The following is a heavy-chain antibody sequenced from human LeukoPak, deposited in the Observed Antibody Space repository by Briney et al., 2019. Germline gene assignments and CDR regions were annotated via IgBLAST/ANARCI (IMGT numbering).Heavy chain of an antibody. V-gene: IGHV4-34*01. J-gene: IGHJ4*02. Sequence: SETLSLTCAVYGGSFSGYFWSWIRQPPGKGLEWIAEISHSGSTNYNPSLKSRASTSVDTSRNQFSLELSSVTAADTAVYYCARGSLGPRLNVWGQGTLVTVSS. CDR2: ISHSGST. CDR3: ARGSLGPRLNV. D-gene: IGHD1-1*01. CDR1: GGSFSGYF.